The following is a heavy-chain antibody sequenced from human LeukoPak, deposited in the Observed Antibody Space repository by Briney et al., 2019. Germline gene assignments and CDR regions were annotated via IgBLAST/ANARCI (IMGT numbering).Heavy chain of an antibody. V-gene: IGHV4-30-2*01. Sequence: PSQTLSLTCAVSGGSISSGGYSWSWIRQPPGKGLEWIGYIYHSGSTNYNPSLKSRVTISVDTSKNQFSLKLSSVTAADTAVYYCARGPVDIRWNYVWGSYRYKAFDIWGQGTMVTVSS. CDR3: ARGPVDIRWNYVWGSYRYKAFDI. D-gene: IGHD3-16*02. CDR1: GGSISSGGYS. CDR2: IYHSGST. J-gene: IGHJ3*02.